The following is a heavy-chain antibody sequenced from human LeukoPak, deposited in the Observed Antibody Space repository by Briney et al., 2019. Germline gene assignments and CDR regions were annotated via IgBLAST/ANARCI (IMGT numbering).Heavy chain of an antibody. CDR2: MITIFGTA. CDR3: ARAGVAVASGGWFDP. Sequence: ASVRVSCKASGGTFSSYDTSWVRQAAGQGLEWMGGMITIFGTANYAHKFQGRVTITADESTSTAYMELSSLRSEDTAVYYCARAGVAVASGGWFDPWGQGTLVTVSS. V-gene: IGHV1-69*01. CDR1: GGTFSSYD. J-gene: IGHJ5*02. D-gene: IGHD6-19*01.